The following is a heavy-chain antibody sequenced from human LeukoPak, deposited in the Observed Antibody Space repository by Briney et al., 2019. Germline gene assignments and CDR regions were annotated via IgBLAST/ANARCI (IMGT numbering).Heavy chain of an antibody. CDR2: INPHSGGT. CDR3: ARDVGEYCSSTNCDASHY. Sequence: ASVKVSCKASGYTFTNYYMHWVRQAPGQGLEWMGWINPHSGGTNYAQKFQGGVTMTRDTSITTAYMELSSLRSDDTAVYYCARDVGEYCSSTNCDASHYWGQGTLVTVSS. V-gene: IGHV1-2*02. D-gene: IGHD2-2*01. J-gene: IGHJ4*02. CDR1: GYTFTNYY.